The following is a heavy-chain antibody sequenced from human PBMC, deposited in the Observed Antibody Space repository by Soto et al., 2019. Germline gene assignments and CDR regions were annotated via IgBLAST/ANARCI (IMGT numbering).Heavy chain of an antibody. Sequence: ASVKVSCKASGYTFTSYAMHWVRQAPGQRLEWMGWINGGNDNTKYSQKFQGRVTITRDTSASTVYMELSSLRSKDTAVYYCARWRSGISGDIEAFDIWGQGTMVTVSS. J-gene: IGHJ3*02. V-gene: IGHV1-3*01. CDR1: GYTFTSYA. D-gene: IGHD3-16*02. CDR2: INGGNDNT. CDR3: ARWRSGISGDIEAFDI.